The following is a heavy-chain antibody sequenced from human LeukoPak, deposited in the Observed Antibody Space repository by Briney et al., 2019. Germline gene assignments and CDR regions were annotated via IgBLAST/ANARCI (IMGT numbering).Heavy chain of an antibody. J-gene: IGHJ3*02. Sequence: PGGSLRLSCAASGFTFDDYAMHWVRQAPGKGLEWVSGISWNSGSIGYADSVKGRFTISRDNAKNSLYLQMNSLRAEDTALYYCAKSAYYDILTGVFDIWGQGTMVTVSS. CDR2: ISWNSGSI. D-gene: IGHD3-9*01. CDR3: AKSAYYDILTGVFDI. V-gene: IGHV3-9*01. CDR1: GFTFDDYA.